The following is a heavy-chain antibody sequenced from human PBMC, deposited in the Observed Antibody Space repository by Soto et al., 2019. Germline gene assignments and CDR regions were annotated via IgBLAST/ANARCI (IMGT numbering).Heavy chain of an antibody. V-gene: IGHV3-23*01. CDR3: AKDQGSSWYEIDY. J-gene: IGHJ4*02. Sequence: EVQLLESGGGLVQPGGSRNPSGPPPGFTLSTYAVPGVRRVQGRGLGGVSTFSGGGGTTYYADSVKGRFTISRDNSKNTLYLQMNSLRAEDTAVYYCAKDQGSSWYEIDYWGQGTLVTVSS. CDR2: FSGGGGTT. D-gene: IGHD6-13*01. CDR1: GFTLSTYA.